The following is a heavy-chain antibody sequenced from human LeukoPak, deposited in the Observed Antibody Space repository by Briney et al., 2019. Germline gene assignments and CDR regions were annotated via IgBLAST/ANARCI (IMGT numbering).Heavy chain of an antibody. Sequence: SGGSLRLSCAASGFTFSSYSMNWVRQAPGKGLEWVSYISSCSSTIYYADSVKGRFTISRDNAKNSLYLQMNSLRDEDTAVYYCARVVGYGDYERSYYYYYMDVWGKGTTVTVSS. V-gene: IGHV3-48*02. J-gene: IGHJ6*03. CDR2: ISSCSSTI. CDR1: GFTFSSYS. CDR3: ARVVGYGDYERSYYYYYMDV. D-gene: IGHD4-17*01.